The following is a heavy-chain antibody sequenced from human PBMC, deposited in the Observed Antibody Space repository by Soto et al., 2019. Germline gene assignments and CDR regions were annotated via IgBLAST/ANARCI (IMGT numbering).Heavy chain of an antibody. V-gene: IGHV3-53*01. J-gene: IGHJ3*02. D-gene: IGHD5-18*01. CDR3: AREDTDAFDI. Sequence: GGSLRLSCAASGFTVSSNYMSWVRQAPGKGLEWVSVIYSGGSTYYADSVKGRFTISRDNSKNTPYLQMNSLRAEDTAVYYCAREDTDAFDIWGQGTMVTVSS. CDR1: GFTVSSNY. CDR2: IYSGGST.